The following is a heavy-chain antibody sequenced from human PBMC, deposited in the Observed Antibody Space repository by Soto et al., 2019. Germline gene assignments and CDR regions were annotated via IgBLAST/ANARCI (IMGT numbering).Heavy chain of an antibody. CDR3: VRDPPGYSTSHSFDP. V-gene: IGHV1-18*01. Sequence: ASVKVSCKASGYNFNIYGNNWVRQAPGQGLELMRWISAHDGKTTYAENFQCKVIMTTESSTSTDYMELRGLRSDETAVYHCVRDPPGYSTSHSFDPWG. D-gene: IGHD6-13*01. CDR2: ISAHDGKT. CDR1: GYNFNIYG. J-gene: IGHJ5*02.